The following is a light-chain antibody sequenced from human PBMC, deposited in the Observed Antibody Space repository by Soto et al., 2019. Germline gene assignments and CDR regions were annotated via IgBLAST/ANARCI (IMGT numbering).Light chain of an antibody. Sequence: SYELTQPPSVSVAPGQTARITGGGNNIGSKSVQWYQQKPGQAPVLVVSDDSDRPSGIPERFSGSNAGNTATLPITRVEAGDEADYYCHVWETNSDHYVFGTELKVTVL. J-gene: IGLJ1*01. CDR3: HVWETNSDHYV. V-gene: IGLV3-21*02. CDR2: DDS. CDR1: NIGSKS.